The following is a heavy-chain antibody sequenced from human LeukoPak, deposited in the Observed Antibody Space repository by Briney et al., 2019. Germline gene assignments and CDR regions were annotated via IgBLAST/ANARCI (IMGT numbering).Heavy chain of an antibody. CDR2: IIPIFGTA. V-gene: IGHV1-69*05. CDR1: GGTFSSYA. Sequence: ASVKVSCKASGGTFSSYAISWVRQAPGQGLEWMGRIIPIFGTANYAQKFQGRVTITTDESTSTAYMELSSLRSEDTAVYYCARDLPKSPYDSSGYYLDYWGQGTLVTVPS. CDR3: ARDLPKSPYDSSGYYLDY. D-gene: IGHD3-22*01. J-gene: IGHJ4*02.